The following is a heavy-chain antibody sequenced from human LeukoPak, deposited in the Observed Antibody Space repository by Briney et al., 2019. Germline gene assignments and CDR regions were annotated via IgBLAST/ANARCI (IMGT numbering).Heavy chain of an antibody. CDR3: ARDRSAGTDPYYYYYYMDV. V-gene: IGHV4-61*02. CDR1: GGSISSGSYY. Sequence: SETLSLTCTVSGGSISSGSYYWSWIRQPAGKGLEWIGRIYTSGSTNYNPSLKSRVTISVDTSKNQFSLKLSSVTAADTAVYYCARDRSAGTDPYYYYYYMDVWGKGTTVTISS. D-gene: IGHD6-19*01. J-gene: IGHJ6*03. CDR2: IYTSGST.